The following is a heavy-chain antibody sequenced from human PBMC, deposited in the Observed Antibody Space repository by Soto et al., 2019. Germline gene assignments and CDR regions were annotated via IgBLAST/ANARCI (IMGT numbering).Heavy chain of an antibody. CDR3: ARTGSSEGYCSGGSCYPSYYYYGMDV. D-gene: IGHD2-15*01. V-gene: IGHV5-51*01. CDR2: IYPGDSDT. Sequence: GESLKISCKGSGYSFTSYWIGWVRQMPGKGLEWMGIIYPGDSDTRYSPSFQGQVTISADKSISTAYLQWSSLKASDTAMYYCARTGSSEGYCSGGSCYPSYYYYGMDVWGQGTTVTVSS. J-gene: IGHJ6*02. CDR1: GYSFTSYW.